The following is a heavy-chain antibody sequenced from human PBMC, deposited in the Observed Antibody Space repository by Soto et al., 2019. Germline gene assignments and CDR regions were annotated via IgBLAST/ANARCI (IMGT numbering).Heavy chain of an antibody. J-gene: IGHJ5*02. Sequence: QVQLVQSGAEVKKPGASVKVSCKASGYTFTGYYMHWVRQAPGQGLEWMGWINPNSGGTNYAQKFQGWVTMTRDTSISTAYMELSRLRSDDTAVYYCARSPGYYDSSGYDTGPFDPWGQGTLVTVSS. CDR3: ARSPGYYDSSGYDTGPFDP. CDR1: GYTFTGYY. V-gene: IGHV1-2*04. D-gene: IGHD3-22*01. CDR2: INPNSGGT.